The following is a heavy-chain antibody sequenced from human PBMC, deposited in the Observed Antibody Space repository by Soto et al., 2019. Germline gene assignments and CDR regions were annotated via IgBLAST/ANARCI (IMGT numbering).Heavy chain of an antibody. J-gene: IGHJ6*03. D-gene: IGHD5-12*01. Sequence: PGGSLRLSCAASGFTFSSYSMSWVRQAPGKGLEWVSYISGGSGSTYYADSVKGRFTISRDNSKNTLYLQVNSLRADDTAVYYCAKGSGYDYTYYYHCYMDVWGKGTTVTVSS. CDR2: ISGGSGST. CDR3: AKGSGYDYTYYYHCYMDV. CDR1: GFTFSSYS. V-gene: IGHV3-23*01.